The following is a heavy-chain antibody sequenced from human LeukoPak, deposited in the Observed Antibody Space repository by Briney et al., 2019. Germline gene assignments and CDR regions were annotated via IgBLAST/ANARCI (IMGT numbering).Heavy chain of an antibody. D-gene: IGHD4-17*01. Sequence: SGPTVVKPTQPRMLTCTFSGFSLTTSGVGGGWIRQPPGKAPEWLTLIHWDSDKRYMPSLRNRLNINKDTSKDQVVLTMTNMDPVDTATYYCAHSAGYSSDYYDYWGQGILVTVSS. CDR2: IHWDSDK. CDR1: GFSLTTSGVG. J-gene: IGHJ4*02. V-gene: IGHV2-5*02. CDR3: AHSAGYSSDYYDY.